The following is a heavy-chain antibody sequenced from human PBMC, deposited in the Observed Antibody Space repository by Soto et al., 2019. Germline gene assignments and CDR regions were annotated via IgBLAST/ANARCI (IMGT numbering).Heavy chain of an antibody. V-gene: IGHV1-24*01. Sequence: QVQLLQSGAEVKKPGASVKVSCKVSGHTLTELSMHWVRQAPGRGLEWMGGFDPEDGETIFAQKFQGRVTMTEDTSTDSTYMELTSLRSEDTAVYYCAAGGTRWLHSPFDYWGQGTLVNISS. J-gene: IGHJ4*02. CDR2: FDPEDGET. CDR1: GHTLTELS. CDR3: AAGGTRWLHSPFDY. D-gene: IGHD1-1*01.